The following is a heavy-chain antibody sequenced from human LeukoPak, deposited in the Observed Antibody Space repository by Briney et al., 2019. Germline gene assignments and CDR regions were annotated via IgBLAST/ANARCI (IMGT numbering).Heavy chain of an antibody. CDR1: GFTFSSYA. CDR2: ISGSGGNT. V-gene: IGHV3-23*01. J-gene: IGHJ4*02. CDR3: AEYFMVRGVFTDYYFDY. D-gene: IGHD3-10*01. Sequence: PGGSLRLSCAASGFTFSSYAMSWVRQAPGKGLEWVSSISGSGGNTYYVDSVMGRFTISRDNSKNTLFLQMNSLRAEDTAVYYCAEYFMVRGVFTDYYFDYWGQGTLVTVSS.